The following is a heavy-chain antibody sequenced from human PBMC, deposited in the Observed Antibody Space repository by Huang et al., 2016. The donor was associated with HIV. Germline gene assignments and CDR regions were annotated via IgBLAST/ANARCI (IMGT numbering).Heavy chain of an antibody. Sequence: QVQLQQWGAGLLKPSETLSLTCAVYGGSLSGYYWRWIRQSPGKGLEWSGEINHSGSTNYNPSLKSRLTISVYTSKNQFSLKLSSVTAADTAVYYCARERMMSWLDDHDAFDIWGQGTMVTVSS. J-gene: IGHJ3*02. D-gene: IGHD1-1*01. V-gene: IGHV4-34*01. CDR3: ARERMMSWLDDHDAFDI. CDR2: INHSGST. CDR1: GGSLSGYY.